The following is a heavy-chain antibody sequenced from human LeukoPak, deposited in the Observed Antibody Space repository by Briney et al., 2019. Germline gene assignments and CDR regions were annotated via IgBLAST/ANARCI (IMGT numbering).Heavy chain of an antibody. CDR3: AKDREEYSGYATFDY. V-gene: IGHV3-23*01. CDR2: ISGSGGST. Sequence: GGSLRLSCAASGFTFSSYAMSWVRQAPGKGLEWVSAISGSGGSTYYADSVKGRFTISRDNSKNTLYLQMNSLRAEDTAVYYCAKDREEYSGYATFDYCGQGTLVTVSS. J-gene: IGHJ4*02. D-gene: IGHD5-12*01. CDR1: GFTFSSYA.